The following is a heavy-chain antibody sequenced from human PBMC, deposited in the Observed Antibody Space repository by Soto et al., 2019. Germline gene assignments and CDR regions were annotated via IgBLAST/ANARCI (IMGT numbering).Heavy chain of an antibody. J-gene: IGHJ6*02. CDR3: AKGGNWIDGFYYYAMDV. V-gene: IGHV3-23*01. D-gene: IGHD1-1*01. Sequence: DVRLLESGGGLVKPGGSLRLSCGASGFLFSGYVMTWVRQAPGKGLEWVSAISDSGSATYYADSVKGRFTVSRDNSKNTLYLQINSLRADDTAVYYCAKGGNWIDGFYYYAMDVWGQGTAVSVSS. CDR1: GFLFSGYV. CDR2: ISDSGSAT.